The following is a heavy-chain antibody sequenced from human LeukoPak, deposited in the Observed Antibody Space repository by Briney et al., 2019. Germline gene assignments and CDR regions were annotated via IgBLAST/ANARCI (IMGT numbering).Heavy chain of an antibody. V-gene: IGHV3-9*01. CDR1: GFTFDDYA. D-gene: IGHD6-6*01. J-gene: IGHJ4*02. Sequence: GGSLRLSCAASGFTFDDYAMHWVRQAPGKGLEWVSGISWNSGSIGYADSVKGRFTISRGNAKNSLYLQMNSLRAEDTALYYCAKAPGSSIAASYYFDYWGQGTLVTVSS. CDR2: ISWNSGSI. CDR3: AKAPGSSIAASYYFDY.